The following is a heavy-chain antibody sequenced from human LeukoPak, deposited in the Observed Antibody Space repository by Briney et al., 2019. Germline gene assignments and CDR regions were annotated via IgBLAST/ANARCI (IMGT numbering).Heavy chain of an antibody. CDR2: INPSGGST. Sequence: ASVKVSCKTSGYTFIDYYIHWVRQAPGQGLEWMGIINPSGGSTSYAQKFQGRVTMTRDMSTSTVYMELSSLRSEDTAVYYCARTSGNRAGYFDYWGQGTLVTVSS. CDR3: ARTSGNRAGYFDY. CDR1: GYTFIDYY. D-gene: IGHD4-23*01. V-gene: IGHV1-46*01. J-gene: IGHJ4*02.